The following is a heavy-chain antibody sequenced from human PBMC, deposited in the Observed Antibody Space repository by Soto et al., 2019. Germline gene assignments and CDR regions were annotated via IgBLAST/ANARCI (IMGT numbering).Heavy chain of an antibody. V-gene: IGHV4-59*08. CDR2: IYSSGST. CDR3: ARGGVDIVATIYSYYYMDV. D-gene: IGHD5-12*01. J-gene: IGHJ6*03. CDR1: GGSISSYY. Sequence: PSETMSLTCSVSGGSISSYYWSWIRQPPGKGLEWIGFIYSSGSTNYNPSLKSRVTISVDTSKNQFSLKLSSVTAADTAAYYCARGGVDIVATIYSYYYMDVWGKGTTVTVSS.